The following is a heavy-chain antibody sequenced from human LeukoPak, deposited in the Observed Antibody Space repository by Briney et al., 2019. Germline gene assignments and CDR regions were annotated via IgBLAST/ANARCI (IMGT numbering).Heavy chain of an antibody. D-gene: IGHD3-10*01. CDR2: IYYSGST. CDR3: ARHLYGSAYDTVDI. CDR1: GGSISSYY. Sequence: SETLSLTCTVSGGSISSYYWSWIRQPPGKGLGWIGYIYYSGSTNYNPSLKSRVTISVDTSKNQFTLKLSSVTAADTAVYYCARHLYGSAYDTVDIWGQGTMVTVSS. V-gene: IGHV4-59*08. J-gene: IGHJ3*02.